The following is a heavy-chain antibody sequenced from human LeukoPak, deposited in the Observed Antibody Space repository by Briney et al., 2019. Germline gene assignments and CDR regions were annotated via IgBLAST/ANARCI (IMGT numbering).Heavy chain of an antibody. V-gene: IGHV1-2*02. CDR3: ARAAPVAHFDY. CDR1: QYTFTAYY. Sequence: ASVRVSCKASQYTFTAYYIHWVRQAPGHGLEWVGWINPNSGGTNYAQKFQGRVTMTRDTSISTAYLELSRLRSDDTAVFYCARAAPVAHFDYWGQGTLVTVSS. CDR2: INPNSGGT. J-gene: IGHJ4*02. D-gene: IGHD2-2*01.